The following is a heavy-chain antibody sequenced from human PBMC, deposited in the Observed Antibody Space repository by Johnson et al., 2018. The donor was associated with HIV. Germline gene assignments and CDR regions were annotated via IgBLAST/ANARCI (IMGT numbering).Heavy chain of an antibody. CDR1: GFTFSSYG. CDR2: IWYDGSNK. J-gene: IGHJ3*02. D-gene: IGHD5-24*01. Sequence: QVQLVESGGGLVKPGRSLRLSCAASGFTFSSYGMHWVRQAPGKGLEWVAVIWYDGSNKYYADSVKGRFTISRDNSKNTLYLQMNSLRAEDTAVYYCARGVEMATIRDVGDAFDIWGQGTMVTVSS. CDR3: ARGVEMATIRDVGDAFDI. V-gene: IGHV3-33*01.